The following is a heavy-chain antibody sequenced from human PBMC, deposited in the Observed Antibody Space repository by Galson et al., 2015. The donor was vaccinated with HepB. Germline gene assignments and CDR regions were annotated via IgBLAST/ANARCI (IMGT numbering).Heavy chain of an antibody. CDR3: AKSQWRGRGGFDY. D-gene: IGHD6-19*01. J-gene: IGHJ4*02. V-gene: IGHV3-30*18. CDR1: GFTFSSYG. Sequence: SLRLSCAASGFTFSSYGMHWVRQAPGKGLEWVAVISYDGSNKYYADSVKGRFTISRDNSKNTLYLQMNSLRAEDTAVYYCAKSQWRGRGGFDYWGQGTLVTVSS. CDR2: ISYDGSNK.